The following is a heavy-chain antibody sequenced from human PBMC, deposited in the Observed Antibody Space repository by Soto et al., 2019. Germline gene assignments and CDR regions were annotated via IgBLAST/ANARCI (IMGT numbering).Heavy chain of an antibody. CDR1: GFTFSDYY. CDR3: ARVRYYGWGSSINWFDP. CDR2: ISSSGSTI. D-gene: IGHD3-10*01. V-gene: IGHV3-11*01. Sequence: PGGSLRLSCAASGFTFSDYYMSWIRQAPGKGLEWVSYISSSGSTIYYADSVKGRFTISRDNAKNSLYLQMNSLRAEDTAVYYCARVRYYGWGSSINWFDPWGQGTLSPSPQ. J-gene: IGHJ5*02.